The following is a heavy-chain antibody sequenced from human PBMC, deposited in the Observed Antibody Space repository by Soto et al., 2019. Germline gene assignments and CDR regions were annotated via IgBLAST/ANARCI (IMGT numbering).Heavy chain of an antibody. V-gene: IGHV1-69*13. J-gene: IGHJ6*02. CDR1: GGTFSSYA. CDR3: ARGVYDGDYYCGMDV. Sequence: SVKVSCKASGGTFSSYAISWVRQAPGQGLEWMGGIIPIFGTANYAQKFQGRVTITADESTSTAYMELSSLRSEDTAVYYCARGVYDGDYYCGMDVWGQGTTVTVSS. CDR2: IIPIFGTA. D-gene: IGHD5-12*01.